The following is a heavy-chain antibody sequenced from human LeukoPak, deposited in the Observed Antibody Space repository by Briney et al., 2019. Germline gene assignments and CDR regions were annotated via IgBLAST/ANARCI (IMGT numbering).Heavy chain of an antibody. CDR1: GGSISSSSYY. V-gene: IGHV4-39*07. Sequence: SETLSLTCTVSGGSISSSSYYWGWIRQPPGKGLEWIGSISYSGSTYYNPSLKSRVTISVDTSKNQFSLKLNSVTAADTAVYYCASRKLGNDFWGQGTLVTVSS. CDR3: ASRKLGNDF. CDR2: ISYSGST. D-gene: IGHD7-27*01. J-gene: IGHJ4*02.